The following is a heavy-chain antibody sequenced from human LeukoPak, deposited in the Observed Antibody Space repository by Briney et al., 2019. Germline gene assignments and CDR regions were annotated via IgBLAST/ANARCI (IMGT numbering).Heavy chain of an antibody. V-gene: IGHV1-8*01. CDR2: MNPNSGNT. Sequence: ASVKLSCKASGSTFTSLDINWVRQATGQGLEWLGGMNPNSGNTGYAQKFLGRVNMTRETPVDTAYMELNSLISEDTAMYYCARGWEVDRDGAFDVWGQGTMVTVSP. CDR3: ARGWEVDRDGAFDV. D-gene: IGHD1-26*01. J-gene: IGHJ3*01. CDR1: GSTFTSLD.